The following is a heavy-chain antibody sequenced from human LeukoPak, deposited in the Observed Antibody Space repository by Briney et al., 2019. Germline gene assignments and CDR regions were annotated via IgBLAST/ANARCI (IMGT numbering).Heavy chain of an antibody. CDR1: GGSFSGYY. CDR2: INHSGST. J-gene: IGHJ6*03. Sequence: SETLSLTCAVYGGSFSGYYWSWIRQPPGKGLEWIGEINHSGSTNYNPSLKSRVTISVDTSKNQFSLKLSSVTAADTAVYYCARGFATGNYYYYYFMDVGGKGPTVTVFS. V-gene: IGHV4-34*01. CDR3: ARGFATGNYYYYYFMDV. D-gene: IGHD4-17*01.